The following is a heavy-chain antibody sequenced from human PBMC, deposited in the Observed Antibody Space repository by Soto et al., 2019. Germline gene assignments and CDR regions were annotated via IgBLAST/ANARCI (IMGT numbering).Heavy chain of an antibody. CDR2: INHSGST. CDR3: ARGVGSGSYYNQYNWFDP. CDR1: GGSFSGYY. D-gene: IGHD3-10*01. V-gene: IGHV4-34*01. Sequence: SETLSLTCAVYGGSFSGYYWSWIRQPPGKGLEWIGEINHSGSTNYNPPLKSRVTISVDTSKNHFSLKLSSVTAADTAVYYCARGVGSGSYYNQYNWFDPWGQGTLVTVSS. J-gene: IGHJ5*02.